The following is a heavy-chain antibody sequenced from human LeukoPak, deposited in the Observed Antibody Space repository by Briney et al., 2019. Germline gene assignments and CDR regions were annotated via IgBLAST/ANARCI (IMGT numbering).Heavy chain of an antibody. D-gene: IGHD6-19*01. CDR1: GFSFDAYA. Sequence: GGSLRLSCAASGFSFDAYAMHWVRQAPGKGLEWLSVISWNSGYIGYADSVTGRFTISRDNAKNSLYLQMNSLRAEDTAFYYCAKLRGTYSSGYFFDYWGQGVLVTVSS. CDR2: ISWNSGYI. V-gene: IGHV3-9*01. CDR3: AKLRGTYSSGYFFDY. J-gene: IGHJ4*02.